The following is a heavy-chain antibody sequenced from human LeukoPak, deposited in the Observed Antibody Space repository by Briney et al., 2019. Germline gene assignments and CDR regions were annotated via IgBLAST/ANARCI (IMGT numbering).Heavy chain of an antibody. CDR3: ARDSSGQDGGNRH. V-gene: IGHV3-48*04. D-gene: IGHD4-23*01. J-gene: IGHJ4*02. CDR1: GFTFSSYS. CDR2: ISSSSDTI. Sequence: PGGSLRLSCAASGFTFSSYSMNWVRQAPGKGLEWVSYISSSSDTIYYADSVKGRFTISRDNAKNTLFLQMNSLRAEDTAVYYCARDSSGQDGGNRHWGQGTLVTVSS.